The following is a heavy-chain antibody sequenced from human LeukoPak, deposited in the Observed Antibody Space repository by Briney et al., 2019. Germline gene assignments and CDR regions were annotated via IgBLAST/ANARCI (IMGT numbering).Heavy chain of an antibody. CDR3: ARTAGGLYSSSLNWFDP. CDR2: ISSSGSTI. D-gene: IGHD6-13*01. CDR1: GFTFSSYE. J-gene: IGHJ5*02. V-gene: IGHV3-48*03. Sequence: TGGSVRLSCAASGFTFSSYEMNWVRQAPGKGLEWVSYISSSGSTIYYADSVKGRFTISRDNGKNSLYLQMNSLRAEDTAVYYCARTAGGLYSSSLNWFDPWGQGTLVTVSS.